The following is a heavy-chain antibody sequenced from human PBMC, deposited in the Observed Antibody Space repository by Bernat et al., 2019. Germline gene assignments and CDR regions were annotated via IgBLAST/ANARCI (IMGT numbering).Heavy chain of an antibody. CDR1: GFTFSSYS. CDR2: ISSSSYI. V-gene: IGHV3-21*01. J-gene: IGHJ4*02. D-gene: IGHD3-22*01. CDR3: ARGSHRYYYDSSGYQFDY. Sequence: EVQLVESGGGLVKPGGSLRLSCSASGFTFSSYSMNWVRQAPGKGLEWVSSISSSSYIYYADSVKGRFTISRDNAKNSLYLEMNSLRAEDTAVYYCARGSHRYYYDSSGYQFDYWGQGTLVTVSS.